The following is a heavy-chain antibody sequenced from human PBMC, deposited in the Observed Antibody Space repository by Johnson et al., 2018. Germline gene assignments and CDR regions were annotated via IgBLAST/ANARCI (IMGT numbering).Heavy chain of an antibody. CDR2: ISYDGSNK. J-gene: IGHJ1*01. Sequence: QVQLVQSGGGVVQPGRSLRLSCAASGFTFSSYGMHWVRQAPGKGLEWVAVISYDGSNKYYADSVKGRFTISRDNSKNTLYLQMNSLGAEDTAVYYCASDGGYYDDSSGYYWQGYFQHWGQGTLVTVSS. D-gene: IGHD3-22*01. V-gene: IGHV3-30*03. CDR1: GFTFSSYG. CDR3: ASDGGYYDDSSGYYWQGYFQH.